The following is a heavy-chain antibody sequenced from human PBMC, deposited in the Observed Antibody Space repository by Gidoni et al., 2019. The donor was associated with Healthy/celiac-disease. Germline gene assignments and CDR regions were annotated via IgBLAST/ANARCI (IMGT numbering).Heavy chain of an antibody. J-gene: IGHJ6*02. Sequence: QVTLRESGPALVKPTQTLTLTCTFSGFSLSTSGMCVSWIRQPPGKALEWLALIDWDDDKYYRTSLKTRLTISKDTSNNQVVLTMTNMDPVATATYYCARSRGDYGHYYYYGMDVWGQGTTVTVSS. D-gene: IGHD4-17*01. V-gene: IGHV2-70*01. CDR2: IDWDDDK. CDR1: GFSLSTSGMC. CDR3: ARSRGDYGHYYYYGMDV.